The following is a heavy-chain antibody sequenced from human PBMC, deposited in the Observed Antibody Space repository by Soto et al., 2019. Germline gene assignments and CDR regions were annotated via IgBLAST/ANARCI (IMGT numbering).Heavy chain of an antibody. D-gene: IGHD5-18*01. V-gene: IGHV1-3*04. CDR1: GYTFTHYA. J-gene: IGHJ3*02. Sequence: QVQLVQSGAEVKQPGASVKVSCKSSGYTFTHYAMHWVRQAPGQGLEWLGWINTDNGTTAFSQKCQGRVSISMDTSAITAYVELSSLISEDTAVYYCARQGDSRIRRETFDIWGQGTVVTVAS. CDR2: INTDNGTT. CDR3: ARQGDSRIRRETFDI.